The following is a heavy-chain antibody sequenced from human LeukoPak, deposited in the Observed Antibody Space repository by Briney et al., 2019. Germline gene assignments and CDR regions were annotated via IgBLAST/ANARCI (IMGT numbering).Heavy chain of an antibody. CDR2: ISSSGSTI. D-gene: IGHD6-19*01. CDR3: ASDSSGWYVSPHFDY. Sequence: GGSLRLSCAASGFTFSSYEMNWVRQAPGKGLEWVSYISSSGSTIYYADSVKGRSTISRDNAKNSLYLQMNSLRAEDTAVYYCASDSSGWYVSPHFDYWGQGTLVTVSS. J-gene: IGHJ4*02. CDR1: GFTFSSYE. V-gene: IGHV3-48*03.